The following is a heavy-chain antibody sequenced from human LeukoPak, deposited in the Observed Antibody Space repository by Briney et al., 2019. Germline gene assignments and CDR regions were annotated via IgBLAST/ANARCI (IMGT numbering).Heavy chain of an antibody. D-gene: IGHD2-2*01. Sequence: GGSPRLSCAASGFTFSSYWMSWVRQGPGKGLEWVANIKQDGSEKYYVDSVKGRFTISRDNAKNSLYLQMNSLRAEDTAVYYCARVQGYCSSTSCYGYFDYWGQGTLVTVSS. CDR2: IKQDGSEK. V-gene: IGHV3-7*01. CDR3: ARVQGYCSSTSCYGYFDY. CDR1: GFTFSSYW. J-gene: IGHJ4*02.